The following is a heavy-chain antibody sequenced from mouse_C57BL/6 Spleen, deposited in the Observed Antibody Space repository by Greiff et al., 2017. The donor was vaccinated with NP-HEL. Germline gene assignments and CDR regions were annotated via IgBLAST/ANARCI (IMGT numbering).Heavy chain of an antibody. CDR1: GFNIKDYY. CDR3: TPATVVANFDV. Sequence: EVQLQQSGAELVRPGASVKLSCTASGFNIKDYYMHWVKQRPEQGLEWIGRIDPEDGDTEYAPKFQGKATMTADTSSNTAYLQLSSLTSEDTAVYYCTPATVVANFDVWGTGTTVTVSS. J-gene: IGHJ1*03. V-gene: IGHV14-1*01. CDR2: IDPEDGDT. D-gene: IGHD1-1*01.